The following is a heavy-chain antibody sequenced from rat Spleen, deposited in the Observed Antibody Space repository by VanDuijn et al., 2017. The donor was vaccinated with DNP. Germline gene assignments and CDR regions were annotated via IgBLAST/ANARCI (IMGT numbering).Heavy chain of an antibody. V-gene: IGHV5-27*01. D-gene: IGHD1-12*03. CDR1: GFTFSNYY. CDR3: TTDWDYDGYYLNWFAY. CDR2: ITSSGGTT. Sequence: EVQLVDSGGGLVQPGRSMKLSCAASGFTFSNYYMTWIRQVPGKGLEWVASITSSGGTTYYPDSVKGRFTISRDNAKSSLYLQMDSLRSEDTATYYCTTDWDYDGYYLNWFAYWGQGTLVTVSS. J-gene: IGHJ3*01.